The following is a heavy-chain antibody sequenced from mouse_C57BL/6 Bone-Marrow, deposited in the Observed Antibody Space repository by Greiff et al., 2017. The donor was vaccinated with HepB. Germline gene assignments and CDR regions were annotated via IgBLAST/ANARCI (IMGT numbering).Heavy chain of an antibody. D-gene: IGHD4-1*01. CDR2: IYPGGGYT. J-gene: IGHJ3*01. Sequence: QVQLKQSGAELVRPGTSVKMSCKASGYTFTNYWIGWAKQRPGHGLEWIGDIYPGGGYTNYNEKFKGKATLTADKSSSTAYMQFSSLTSEDSAIYYCAREEAGRGLFAYWGQGTLVTVSA. CDR3: AREEAGRGLFAY. V-gene: IGHV1-63*01. CDR1: GYTFTNYW.